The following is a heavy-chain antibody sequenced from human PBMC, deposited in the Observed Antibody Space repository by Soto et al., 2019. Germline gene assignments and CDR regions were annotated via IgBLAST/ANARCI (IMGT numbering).Heavy chain of an antibody. CDR1: GGSFSGYY. V-gene: IGHV4-34*01. J-gene: IGHJ6*02. CDR3: ARGMRGRYYYYGMDV. CDR2: INHSGST. Sequence: SETLSLTCAVYGGSFSGYYWSWIRQPPGKGLEWIGEINHSGSTNYNPSLKSRVTISVDTSKNQFSLKLSSVTSSDTAVYYCARGMRGRYYYYGMDVWGHGTTVTVSS. D-gene: IGHD3-10*01.